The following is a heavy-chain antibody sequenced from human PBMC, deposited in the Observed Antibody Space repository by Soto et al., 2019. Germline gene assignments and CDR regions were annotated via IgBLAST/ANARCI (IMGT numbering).Heavy chain of an antibody. CDR2: TYYRSKWYN. CDR3: AKAEVLWYPSGSAP. Sequence: SQTLSLTCAISGDSVSSNSAAWNWIRQSPSRGLEWLGRTYYRSKWYNDYAVSVKSRITINPDTSKNQFSLQLNSVTPEDTAVFYCAKAEVLWYPSGSAPWGQGTRVTVSS. D-gene: IGHD2-21*01. V-gene: IGHV6-1*01. J-gene: IGHJ5*02. CDR1: GDSVSSNSAA.